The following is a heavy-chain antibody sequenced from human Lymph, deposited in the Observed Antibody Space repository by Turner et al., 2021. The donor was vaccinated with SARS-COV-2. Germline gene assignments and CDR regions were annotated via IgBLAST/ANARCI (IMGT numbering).Heavy chain of an antibody. Sequence: QVQLPESGPGLVKPSETLSLTCTVPGGSVTSSSYYSGWIRQPPGKGLEWIGNIYSSGSTYYNPSLKSRVTISVDTSKNQFSLKLSSVTAADTAVYYCARQGWLRGYFDYWSQGTLVTVSS. V-gene: IGHV4-39*01. CDR1: GGSVTSSSYY. CDR3: ARQGWLRGYFDY. D-gene: IGHD5-18*01. CDR2: IYSSGST. J-gene: IGHJ4*02.